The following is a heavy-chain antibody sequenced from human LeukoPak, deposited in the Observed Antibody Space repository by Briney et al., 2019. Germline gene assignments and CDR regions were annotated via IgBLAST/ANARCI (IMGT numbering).Heavy chain of an antibody. Sequence: GRTLRLSCAASGFTFSSYAMSWVRQAPGKGVEWGSAINDRGGSTYYADSVKGRFTISRDNSKNTLYLQMNSVRAEDTAVYYCAKPKPLELCREGLGTFDYWGQGTLVTVSS. CDR2: INDRGGST. D-gene: IGHD3-16*01. V-gene: IGHV3-23*01. CDR3: AKPKPLELCREGLGTFDY. CDR1: GFTFSSYA. J-gene: IGHJ4*02.